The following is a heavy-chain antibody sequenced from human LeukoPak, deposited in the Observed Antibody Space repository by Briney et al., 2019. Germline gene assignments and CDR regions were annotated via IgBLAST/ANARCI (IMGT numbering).Heavy chain of an antibody. CDR2: ISWNSGSI. V-gene: IGHV3-9*01. Sequence: GGSLRLSCAASGFTFDDYAMHWVRQAPGKGLEWVSGISWNSGSIGYADSVKGRFTISRDNAKNSLYLQMNSLRAEDTALYYCAKDGTYYYDSSGYWGYFDYWGQGALVTVSS. CDR3: AKDGTYYYDSSGYWGYFDY. CDR1: GFTFDDYA. D-gene: IGHD3-22*01. J-gene: IGHJ4*02.